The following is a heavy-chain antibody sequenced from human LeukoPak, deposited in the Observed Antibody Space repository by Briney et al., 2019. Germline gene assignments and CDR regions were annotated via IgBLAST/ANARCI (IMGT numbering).Heavy chain of an antibody. D-gene: IGHD1-14*01. V-gene: IGHV1-2*02. CDR3: ARDLRPATL. CDR1: GYTFTDHF. CDR2: IHPGSGNT. J-gene: IGHJ4*02. Sequence: GSVKVSCKASGYTFTDHFIHWVRQAPGQGLEYMGWIHPGSGNTKYAQMFQGRFTLTRDTSVYTTYMELSSLRSDDTAVYYCARDLRPATLWGQGTLVTVSS.